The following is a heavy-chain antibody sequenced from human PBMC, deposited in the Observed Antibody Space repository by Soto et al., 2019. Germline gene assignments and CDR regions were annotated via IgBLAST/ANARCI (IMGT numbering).Heavy chain of an antibody. D-gene: IGHD4-17*01. V-gene: IGHV1-2*04. CDR2: INPNSGGT. J-gene: IGHJ6*02. CDR3: ARDLTTVVTPGGMDV. Sequence: GLEWMGWINPNSGGTNYAQKFQGWVTMTRDTPISTAYMELSRLRSDDTAVYYCARDLTTVVTPGGMDVWGQGTTVTVSS.